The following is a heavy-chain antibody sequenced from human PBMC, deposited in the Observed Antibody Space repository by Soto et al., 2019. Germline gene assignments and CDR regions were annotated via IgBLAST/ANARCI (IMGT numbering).Heavy chain of an antibody. Sequence: RLSCAASGFTFSSYAMSWARQAPGKGLEWVSSISESGDSTSYAESVRGRFTISRDDSKNTLYLQMNSLRAEDTAVYSCAKSRIQGWTKGLYDHWGQGTLVTVSS. V-gene: IGHV3-23*01. CDR1: GFTFSSYA. D-gene: IGHD5-18*01. CDR3: AKSRIQGWTKGLYDH. J-gene: IGHJ4*02. CDR2: ISESGDST.